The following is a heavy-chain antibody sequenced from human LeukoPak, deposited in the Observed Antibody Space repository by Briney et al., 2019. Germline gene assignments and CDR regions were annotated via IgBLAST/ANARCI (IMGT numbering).Heavy chain of an antibody. CDR2: LSGSGGST. CDR1: GFTFSSNA. J-gene: IGHJ4*02. CDR3: ARDIVVVPATFDD. D-gene: IGHD2-2*01. V-gene: IGHV3-23*01. Sequence: GGSLRLSSAASGFTFSSNAMSWVRQAPGKGLEWVSALSGSGGSTYYADSVKGRFTISRDNAKNSLYLQMNSLRAEDTAMYYCARDIVVVPATFDDWGQGTLVTVSS.